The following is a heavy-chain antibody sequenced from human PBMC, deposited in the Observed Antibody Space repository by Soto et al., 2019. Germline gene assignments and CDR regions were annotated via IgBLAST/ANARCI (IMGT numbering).Heavy chain of an antibody. V-gene: IGHV2-5*02. Sequence: QITLKESGPTLVKPTQTLTLTCTFSGFSLSTSGVGVGWIRQHPRKALEWLELIYWDDDKGYSPSPKSRLTIIKVNFKNQVALTMTNLDPVDTATYYCAHTPPPEDDYFDFWGQGTMVTVSS. CDR3: AHTPPPEDDYFDF. J-gene: IGHJ4*02. CDR1: GFSLSTSGVG. CDR2: IYWDDDK.